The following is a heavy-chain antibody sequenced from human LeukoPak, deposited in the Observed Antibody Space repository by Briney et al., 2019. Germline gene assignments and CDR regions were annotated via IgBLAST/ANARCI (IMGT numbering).Heavy chain of an antibody. D-gene: IGHD6-6*01. J-gene: IGHJ4*02. V-gene: IGHV3-9*01. CDR2: ISWNSGSI. CDR3: AKDRDYSSSGASVDY. Sequence: PGGSLRLSCAASGFIFDDYAMHWVRQAPGKGLEWVSGISWNSGSIGYADSVKGRFTISRDNAKNSLYLQMNSLRAEDTALYYCAKDRDYSSSGASVDYWGQGTLVPVSS. CDR1: GFIFDDYA.